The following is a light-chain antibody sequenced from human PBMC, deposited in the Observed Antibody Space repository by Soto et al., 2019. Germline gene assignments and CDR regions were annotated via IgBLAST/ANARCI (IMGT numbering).Light chain of an antibody. CDR1: SRDVGGYDY. J-gene: IGLJ2*01. V-gene: IGLV2-14*03. CDR2: DVT. Sequence: QSALTQPASVSGSPGQSIAISCTGTSRDVGGYDYVSWYQQHPGKVPKLMIYDVTNRPSGVSSRFSGSKSGNTASLNISGLQAEDEAYYYCTSYTSTSTVIFGGGTKLTVL. CDR3: TSYTSTSTVI.